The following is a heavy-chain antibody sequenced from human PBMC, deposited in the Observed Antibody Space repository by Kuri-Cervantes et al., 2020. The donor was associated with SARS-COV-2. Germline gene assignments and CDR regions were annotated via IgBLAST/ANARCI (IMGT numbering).Heavy chain of an antibody. CDR1: GYTFTSYG. Sequence: ASVKVSCKASGYTFTSYGISWVRQAPGQGLEWMGWISAYNGNTNYAQKLQGRVTMTTDTSTSTAYMEPRSLRSDDTAVYYCARVAPYSRTNDAFDIWGQGTMVTVSS. CDR3: ARVAPYSRTNDAFDI. J-gene: IGHJ3*02. CDR2: ISAYNGNT. D-gene: IGHD4-11*01. V-gene: IGHV1-18*01.